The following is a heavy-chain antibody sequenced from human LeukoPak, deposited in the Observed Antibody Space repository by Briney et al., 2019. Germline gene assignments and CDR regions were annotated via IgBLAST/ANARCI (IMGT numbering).Heavy chain of an antibody. J-gene: IGHJ5*02. CDR1: GYTFTSYY. V-gene: IGHV1-46*01. D-gene: IGHD6-13*01. CDR2: INPSGGTT. CDR3: ARLIPAAGTGWFDP. Sequence: ASVKVSCKASGYTFTSYYMHWVRQAPGQGLEWMGIINPSGGTTTYAQKFQGRVTMTRDTSTSTVYMELSSLRSDDTAVYYCARLIPAAGTGWFDPWGQGTLVTASS.